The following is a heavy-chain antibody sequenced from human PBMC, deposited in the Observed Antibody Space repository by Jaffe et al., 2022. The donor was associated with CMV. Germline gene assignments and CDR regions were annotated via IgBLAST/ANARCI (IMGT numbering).Heavy chain of an antibody. CDR2: IYYSGST. CDR3: ARRGGGYDYYYMDV. V-gene: IGHV4-59*08. D-gene: IGHD2-15*01. J-gene: IGHJ6*03. CDR1: GGSISSYY. Sequence: QVQLQESGPGLVKPSETLSLTCTVSGGSISSYYWSWIRQPPGKGLEWIGYIYYSGSTNYNPSLKSRVTISVDTSKNQFSLKLSSVTAADTAVYYCARRGGGYDYYYMDVWGKGTTVTVSS.